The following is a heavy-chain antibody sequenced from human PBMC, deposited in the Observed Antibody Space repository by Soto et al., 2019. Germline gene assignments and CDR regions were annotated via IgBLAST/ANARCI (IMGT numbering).Heavy chain of an antibody. V-gene: IGHV1-3*01. CDR3: ARDPNDSSAYYHLYYGMGV. Sequence: ASVKVSCKASGYTFTSYGIHWVRQAPGQRLEWTGWINAGNGNTKYSEKFQGRVTITRDTSASTAYLELSSLRSEDTAVYYCARDPNDSSAYYHLYYGMGVCRQLTTVPASS. CDR2: INAGNGNT. CDR1: GYTFTSYG. J-gene: IGHJ6*02. D-gene: IGHD3-22*01.